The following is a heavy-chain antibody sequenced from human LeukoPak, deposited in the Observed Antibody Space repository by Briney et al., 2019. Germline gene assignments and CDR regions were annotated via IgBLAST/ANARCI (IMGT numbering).Heavy chain of an antibody. CDR2: IYTSGST. J-gene: IGHJ6*02. D-gene: IGHD3-3*01. V-gene: IGHV4-61*02. CDR3: ARVHYDFWSGYGMDV. CDR1: GGSISSGSYY. Sequence: SQTLSLTCTVSGGSISSGSYYWSWIRQPAGKGLEWIGRIYTSGSTNYNPSLKSRVTISVDTPKNQFSLKLSSVTAADTAVYYCARVHYDFWSGYGMDVWGQGTTVTVSS.